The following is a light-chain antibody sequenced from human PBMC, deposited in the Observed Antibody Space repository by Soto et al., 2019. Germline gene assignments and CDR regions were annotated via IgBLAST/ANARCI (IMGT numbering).Light chain of an antibody. V-gene: IGKV4-1*01. Sequence: DIVMTQSPDSLAVSLGERATINCKSSQSVLYSSNNKNYLAWYQQKPGQPPKLLIYWASTRESGVPDRFSGSGSGTDFTLTISSLQPEDFAVYYCQQYNGWPITFGQGTRLEIK. CDR1: QSVLYSSNNKNY. CDR2: WAS. J-gene: IGKJ5*01. CDR3: QQYNGWPIT.